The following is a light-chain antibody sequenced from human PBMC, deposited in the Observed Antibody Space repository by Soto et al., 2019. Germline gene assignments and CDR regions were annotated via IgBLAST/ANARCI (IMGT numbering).Light chain of an antibody. CDR1: QSLVHNDGNTY. V-gene: IGKV2-24*01. CDR3: MHATHYPPYT. CDR2: KIS. J-gene: IGKJ2*01. Sequence: DVVLTQTPLSSPVTLGQPASISCRSSQSLVHNDGNTYLSWLQQMPGQPPRLLIYKISNRFSGAAXRXSGSGAGTDCTLTISRVAAEDVGVYCCMHATHYPPYTFGQGTKLEIK.